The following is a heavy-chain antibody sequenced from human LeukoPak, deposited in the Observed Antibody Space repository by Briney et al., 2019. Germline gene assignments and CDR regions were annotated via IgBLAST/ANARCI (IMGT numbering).Heavy chain of an antibody. CDR2: IYYSGST. CDR3: ARYSGYDFRSL. Sequence: SETLSLTYTVSVGSISSGGYYWSWIRQHPGKGLEWIGYIYYSGSTYYNPSLKSRVTISVDTSKNQFSLKLSSVTAADTAVYYCARYSGYDFRSLWGQGTLVTVSS. V-gene: IGHV4-31*03. J-gene: IGHJ4*02. D-gene: IGHD5-12*01. CDR1: VGSISSGGYY.